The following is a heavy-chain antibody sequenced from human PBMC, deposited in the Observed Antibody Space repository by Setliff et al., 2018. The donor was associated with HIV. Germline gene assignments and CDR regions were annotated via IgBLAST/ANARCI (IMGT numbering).Heavy chain of an antibody. D-gene: IGHD3-22*01. CDR3: AGDTYDSRGYFFGY. V-gene: IGHV5-51*01. CDR2: IYPDDSDI. Sequence: GESLKISCKGPGYIFSSYWIGWVRQMPGKGLEWVGVIYPDDSDIRYSPSFQGQVTISADKSISTAYLQWSSLRASDTAVYYCAGDTYDSRGYFFGYWGQGILVTVSS. CDR1: GYIFSSYW. J-gene: IGHJ4*02.